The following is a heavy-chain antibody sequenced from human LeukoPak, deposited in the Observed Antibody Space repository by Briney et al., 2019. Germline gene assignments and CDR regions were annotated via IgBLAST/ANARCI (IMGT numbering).Heavy chain of an antibody. Sequence: SETLSLTCAVYGGSFSGYYWSWIRQPPGKGLEWIGYIYYSGSTNYNPSLKSRVTISVDTSKNQFFLKLSSVTAADTAVYYCARVLGYYYYMDVWGKGTTVTVSS. V-gene: IGHV4-59*01. CDR2: IYYSGST. CDR1: GGSFSGYY. J-gene: IGHJ6*03. CDR3: ARVLGYYYYMDV.